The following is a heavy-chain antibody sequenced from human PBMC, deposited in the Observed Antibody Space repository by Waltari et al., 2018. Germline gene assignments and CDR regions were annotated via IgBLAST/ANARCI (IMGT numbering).Heavy chain of an antibody. CDR3: ARDGTAMVKGLPDY. D-gene: IGHD5-18*01. V-gene: IGHV1-69*13. J-gene: IGHJ4*02. Sequence: QVQLVQSGAEVKKPGSSVKVSCKASGGTFSSYAISWVRQAPGQGLEWMGGSIPILGTANYAQKFQGRVTITADESTSTAYMELSSLRSEDTAVYYCARDGTAMVKGLPDYWGQGTLVTVSS. CDR1: GGTFSSYA. CDR2: SIPILGTA.